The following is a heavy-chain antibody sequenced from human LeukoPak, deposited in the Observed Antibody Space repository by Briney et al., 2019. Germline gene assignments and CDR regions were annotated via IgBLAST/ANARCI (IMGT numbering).Heavy chain of an antibody. Sequence: PSETLSLTCTVSGGSISSGGYYWSWIRQHPGTGLEWIGYIYYSGSTYYNPSLKSRVTISVDTSKNQFSLKLSSVTAADTAVYYCARGDGLEDNWFDPWGQGTLVTVSS. CDR3: ARGDGLEDNWFDP. CDR2: IYYSGST. V-gene: IGHV4-31*03. CDR1: GGSISSGGYY. D-gene: IGHD1-1*01. J-gene: IGHJ5*02.